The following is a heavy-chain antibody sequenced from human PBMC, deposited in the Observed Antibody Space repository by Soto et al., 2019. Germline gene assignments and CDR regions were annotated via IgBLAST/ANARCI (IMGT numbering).Heavy chain of an antibody. V-gene: IGHV4-59*03. CDR1: GGSIRSYC. D-gene: IGHD3-22*01. Sequence: QVQLQESGPTLVKPSETLSLTCTVSGGSIRSYCWTWIRQPPGEGLEWIGCICNSGTTNYNPSLMSLVPMSIDTQKNQFSLQLSSVTVADTAFYYWAGGGSIVVATRLLMDVWGKVTTVTVSS. CDR2: ICNSGTT. J-gene: IGHJ6*03. CDR3: AGGGSIVVATRLLMDV.